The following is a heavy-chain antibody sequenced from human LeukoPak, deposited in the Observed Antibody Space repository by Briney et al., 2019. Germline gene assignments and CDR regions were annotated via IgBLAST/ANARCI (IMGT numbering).Heavy chain of an antibody. Sequence: ASVKVSCKASGYAFTNYDIMWVLQATGQGPEWVGWMNSNSGNTGYAQKFQGRVTMTRDTSINTAYMELHSLTSEDTAVYYCARGRGGTVVRGYLDYWGQGTLVTVSS. D-gene: IGHD3-10*01. CDR3: ARGRGGTVVRGYLDY. CDR2: MNSNSGNT. J-gene: IGHJ4*02. V-gene: IGHV1-8*01. CDR1: GYAFTNYD.